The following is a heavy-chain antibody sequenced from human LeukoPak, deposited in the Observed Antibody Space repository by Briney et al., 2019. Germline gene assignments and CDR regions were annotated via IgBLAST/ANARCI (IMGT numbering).Heavy chain of an antibody. Sequence: GASVKASCKASGYTFTSYGISWVRQAPGQGLEWMGWINTYNGNTNYAQKFQGRVTMTTDTSTSTADMELRSLRSDDTAVYYCVRDDLVRGPGYWGQGTLVTVSS. V-gene: IGHV1-18*01. CDR1: GYTFTSYG. J-gene: IGHJ4*02. D-gene: IGHD3-10*01. CDR3: VRDDLVRGPGY. CDR2: INTYNGNT.